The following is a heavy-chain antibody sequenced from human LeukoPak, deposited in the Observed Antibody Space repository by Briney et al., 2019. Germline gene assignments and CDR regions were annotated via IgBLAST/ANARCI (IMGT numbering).Heavy chain of an antibody. CDR3: ARQLGNYYRAFDF. CDR1: GYTFTNYY. Sequence: ASVKVSCKPSGYTFTNYYIHWVRQAPGQGPEWVGWINPASASAAFAPKFQGRVSMTWDSSITTAFMDLTSLRSDDTAIYYCARQLGNYYRAFDFWGQGTLVTVSS. CDR2: INPASASA. J-gene: IGHJ4*02. D-gene: IGHD6-6*01. V-gene: IGHV1-2*02.